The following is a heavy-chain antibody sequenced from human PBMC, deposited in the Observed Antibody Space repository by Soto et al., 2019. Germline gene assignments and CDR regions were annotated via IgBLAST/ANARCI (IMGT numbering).Heavy chain of an antibody. CDR2: IDPSDSQT. Sequence: VESLKICCQVSGDSFAGYGITWVPQKPGKGLEWMGRIDPSDSQTYYSPSFRGHVTISATKSITTVFLQWSSLRASDTAMYYCARQIYDSDTGPNFKYYFDSWGQGTTVTVSS. CDR1: GDSFAGYG. D-gene: IGHD3-22*01. V-gene: IGHV5-10-1*01. J-gene: IGHJ4*02. CDR3: ARQIYDSDTGPNFKYYFDS.